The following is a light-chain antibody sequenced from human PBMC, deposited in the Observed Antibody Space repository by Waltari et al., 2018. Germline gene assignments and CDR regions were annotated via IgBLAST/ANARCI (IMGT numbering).Light chain of an antibody. CDR3: HVWHPHVDPGV. CDR1: NIGTYS. J-gene: IGLJ1*01. Sequence: SYVVTQPPSVSVAPGETATITCGGDNIGTYSVHWYQQKAGQAPVLVIFYDRDRPSGVPYRFSGSNSGNTATLTISRVEAGEEARYYCHVWHPHVDPGVFGTGTEVTVL. V-gene: IGLV3-21*04. CDR2: YDR.